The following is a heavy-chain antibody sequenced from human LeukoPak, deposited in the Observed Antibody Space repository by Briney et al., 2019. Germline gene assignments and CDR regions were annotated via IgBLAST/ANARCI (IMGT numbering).Heavy chain of an antibody. CDR1: GFTFSSYS. V-gene: IGHV3-48*01. J-gene: IGHJ6*02. CDR3: ARSRRRAWFGELLSSPYGMDV. Sequence: PGGSLRLSCAASGFTFSSYSMNWVRQAPGKGLEWVSYISSSSSTIYYADSVKGRFTISRDNAKNSLYLQMISLRAEDTAVYYCARSRRRAWFGELLSSPYGMDVWGQGTTVTVSS. D-gene: IGHD3-10*01. CDR2: ISSSSSTI.